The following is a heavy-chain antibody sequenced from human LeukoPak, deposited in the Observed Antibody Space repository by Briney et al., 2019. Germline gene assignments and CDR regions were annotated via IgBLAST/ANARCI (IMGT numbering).Heavy chain of an antibody. CDR2: ISGSGGST. J-gene: IGHJ3*02. CDR3: AKFGLAGSGRYHDAFDI. CDR1: GFPFSSYA. V-gene: IGHV3-23*01. D-gene: IGHD3-10*01. Sequence: GGSLRLSCEASGFPFSSYAMTWVRQAPRKGLEWVSAISGSGGSTYYADSVKGRSTISRDNSKNTLYLQMNSLRAEDTAVYYCAKFGLAGSGRYHDAFDIWGQGTMVTVSS.